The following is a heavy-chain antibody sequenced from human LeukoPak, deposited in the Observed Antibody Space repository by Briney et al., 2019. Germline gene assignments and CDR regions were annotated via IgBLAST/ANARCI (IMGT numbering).Heavy chain of an antibody. CDR2: SYHSGST. J-gene: IGHJ4*02. V-gene: IGHV4-4*02. Sequence: SETLSLTCAVSGGSFSSSSWWSWVRQPPGKGLEWIGESYHSGSTNYNPSLKSRVTIFVDKSKTQFSLKLSSVTAADTAVYYCGRLSLKVLEWSPTKGKETHYFDYWGQGTLVTVSS. CDR1: GGSFSSSSW. D-gene: IGHD3-3*01. CDR3: GRLSLKVLEWSPTKGKETHYFDY.